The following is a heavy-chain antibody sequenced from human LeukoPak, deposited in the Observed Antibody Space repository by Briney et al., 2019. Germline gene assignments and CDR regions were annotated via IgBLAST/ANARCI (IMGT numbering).Heavy chain of an antibody. CDR1: GFTFSSYG. CDR3: ARDRVTLQQLVRTDY. D-gene: IGHD6-6*01. V-gene: IGHV3-30*04. CDR2: ISHDGRNK. J-gene: IGHJ4*02. Sequence: GGSLKLSYAASGFTFSSYGMHWVSQAPGKGLESVAFISHDGRNKYHADPVKGRFTISRDNAKNSLYLQMNSLRAEDTAVYYCARDRVTLQQLVRTDYWGQGTLVTVSS.